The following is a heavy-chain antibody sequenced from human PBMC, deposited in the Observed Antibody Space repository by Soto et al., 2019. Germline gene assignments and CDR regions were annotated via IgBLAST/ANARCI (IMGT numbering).Heavy chain of an antibody. V-gene: IGHV1-69*13. Sequence: SVKVSCKASGGTFSSYAISWVRQAPGQGLEWMGGIIPIFGTANYAQKFQGRVTITADESTSTAYMELSSLRSEDTAVYYCAGYCSGGSCYSGPMSAFDIWGQGTMVTVS. CDR3: AGYCSGGSCYSGPMSAFDI. J-gene: IGHJ3*02. D-gene: IGHD2-15*01. CDR1: GGTFSSYA. CDR2: IIPIFGTA.